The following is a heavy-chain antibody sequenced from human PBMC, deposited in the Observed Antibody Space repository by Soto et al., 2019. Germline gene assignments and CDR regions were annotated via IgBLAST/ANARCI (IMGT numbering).Heavy chain of an antibody. CDR1: GDSISSSSW. CDR3: ARILGAPVPGWFDP. CDR2: IYHTEST. D-gene: IGHD1-26*01. V-gene: IGHV4-4*02. Sequence: SETLSLTCAVFGDSISSSSWWSWVRQPPGKGLEWIGEIYHTESTLYNPSLKSRVTISIDKSKNQFSLRLSSVTAADTAVYYCARILGAPVPGWFDPWGQGTLVTVSS. J-gene: IGHJ5*02.